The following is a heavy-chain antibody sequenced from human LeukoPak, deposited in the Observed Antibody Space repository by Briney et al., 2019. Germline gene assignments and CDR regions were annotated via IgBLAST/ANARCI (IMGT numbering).Heavy chain of an antibody. D-gene: IGHD2-15*01. V-gene: IGHV3-48*01. CDR1: GFTLSNYS. J-gene: IGHJ6*03. CDR2: SSGSGFTI. CDR3: AKTSLWDGSGHYYYMDV. Sequence: GGSLRLSCAVSGFTLSNYSMNWVRQAPGKGLEWISYSSGSGFTIHYADSAKGRFTISRDNSKNTVYLQMDSLRAEDTALYYCAKTSLWDGSGHYYYMDVWGKGTTVTVSS.